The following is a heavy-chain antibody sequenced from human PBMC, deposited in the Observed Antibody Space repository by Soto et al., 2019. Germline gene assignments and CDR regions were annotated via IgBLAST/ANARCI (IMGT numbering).Heavy chain of an antibody. CDR2: LYYSGST. J-gene: IGHJ1*01. CDR3: ARSSVEHYDSSGDAEYFQH. Sequence: PSETLSLTCTVSGGSISSSSYYWGWIRQPPGKGLEWIGSLYYSGSTNYNPSLKSRVTISVDKSKNQFSLKLSSVTAADTAVYYCARSSVEHYDSSGDAEYFQHWGQGTLVTVSS. V-gene: IGHV4-39*07. CDR1: GGSISSSSYY. D-gene: IGHD3-22*01.